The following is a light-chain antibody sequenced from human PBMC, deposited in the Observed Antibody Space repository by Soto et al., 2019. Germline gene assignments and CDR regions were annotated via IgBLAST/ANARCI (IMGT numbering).Light chain of an antibody. CDR2: GAS. Sequence: DIQMTQSPSSVSASVGDSVTMTCRASQGITNGLAWYQQKPGKAPKPLIYGASSLQSGVPSRFSGGGSGTEFILTITGLQTEEFATYFCQEADGFPWRFGHGTRVEMK. CDR3: QEADGFPWR. V-gene: IGKV1-12*02. J-gene: IGKJ1*01. CDR1: QGITNG.